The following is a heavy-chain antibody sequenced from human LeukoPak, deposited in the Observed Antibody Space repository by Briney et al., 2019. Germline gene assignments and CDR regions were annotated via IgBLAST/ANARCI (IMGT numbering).Heavy chain of an antibody. CDR1: DGSISSYY. J-gene: IGHJ3*02. CDR2: IYYSGST. Sequence: SETLSLTCTVSDGSISSYYLSWIRQPPGKGLEWIGYIYYSGSTNYNPSLKSRVTISVDPSKNQFSLKLSSVTAADTAAYYCARVPAARFEAPFDIWGQGRMVTVSS. V-gene: IGHV4-59*01. CDR3: ARVPAARFEAPFDI. D-gene: IGHD2-2*01.